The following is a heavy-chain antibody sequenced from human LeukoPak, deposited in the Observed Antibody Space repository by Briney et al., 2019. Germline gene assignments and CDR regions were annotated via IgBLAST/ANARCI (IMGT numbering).Heavy chain of an antibody. D-gene: IGHD1-26*01. CDR2: IYYSGST. CDR3: ARQVYSGTHYFDY. Sequence: PSGTLSLTCVVSGGSITNTNYWTWVRQPPGKGLEWIGTIYYSGSTYYNPSLNSRVTISVDTSKNKFSLRLSSVTAADTAVYYCARQVYSGTHYFDYWGQGTLVSVSS. J-gene: IGHJ4*02. V-gene: IGHV4-39*01. CDR1: GGSITNTNY.